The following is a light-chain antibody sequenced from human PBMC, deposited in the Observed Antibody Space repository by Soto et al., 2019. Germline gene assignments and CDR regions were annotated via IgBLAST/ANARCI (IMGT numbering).Light chain of an antibody. CDR3: QQYNDWPLT. CDR1: QSVSNN. CDR2: GAS. V-gene: IGKV3D-15*01. Sequence: ESVLTQFPATLSLSPGERATLSCRASQSVSNNYLAWYQQKPGQTPRLLMYGASTRPTGIPARFSGSGSGTEFTLTIISLQSEDSAVYYCQQYNDWPLTFGGGTKVDIK. J-gene: IGKJ4*01.